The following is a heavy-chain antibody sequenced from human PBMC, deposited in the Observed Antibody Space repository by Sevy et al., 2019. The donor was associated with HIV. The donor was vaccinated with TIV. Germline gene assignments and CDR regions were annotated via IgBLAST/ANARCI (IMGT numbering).Heavy chain of an antibody. D-gene: IGHD1-26*01. CDR1: GFTFSSYA. V-gene: IGHV3-23*01. Sequence: GGSLRLSCAASGFTFSSYAMNWVRQAPGKGLEWVSGLSGNGGSTNYADSVKGRFTISRDNSKNTLYLQMNSLRAEDTAIYYCAKDRVWELGDAFDIWGQGTMDTVSS. J-gene: IGHJ3*02. CDR3: AKDRVWELGDAFDI. CDR2: LSGNGGST.